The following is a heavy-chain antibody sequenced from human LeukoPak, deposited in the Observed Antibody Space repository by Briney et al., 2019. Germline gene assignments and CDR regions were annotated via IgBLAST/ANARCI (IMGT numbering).Heavy chain of an antibody. CDR3: AKDLSALLPGAHNYMDV. CDR1: GFTFSRYN. Sequence: GGSLRLSCATSGFTFSRYNMNWVRQAPGKGLEWVSSITSSGIYKYYADSMKGRFTISRDNAKNSLYLQVNSLRAEDTALYYCAKDLSALLPGAHNYMDVWGKGTTVTISS. D-gene: IGHD3-3*02. V-gene: IGHV3-21*04. J-gene: IGHJ6*03. CDR2: ITSSGIYK.